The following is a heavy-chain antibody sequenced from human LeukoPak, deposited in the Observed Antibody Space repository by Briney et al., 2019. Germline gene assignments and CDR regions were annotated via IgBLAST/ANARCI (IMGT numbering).Heavy chain of an antibody. Sequence: SETLSLTCTVSGGSINSSSYYWGWIRQPPGKGLEWIGSIYYSGSTYYNPSLKSRVTISVDTSKNQFSLKLSSVTAADTAVYYCARVWVLGAFDSRGEGAMFSVSS. CDR2: IYYSGST. J-gene: IGHJ3*02. V-gene: IGHV4-39*01. D-gene: IGHD3-16*01. CDR1: GGSINSSSYY. CDR3: ARVWVLGAFDS.